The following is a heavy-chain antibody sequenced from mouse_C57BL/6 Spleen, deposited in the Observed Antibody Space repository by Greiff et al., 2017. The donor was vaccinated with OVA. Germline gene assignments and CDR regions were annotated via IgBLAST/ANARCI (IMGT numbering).Heavy chain of an antibody. CDR2: ISDGGSYT. D-gene: IGHD1-1*01. CDR1: GFTFSSYA. CDR3: ARDEDYYGSRDYYAMDY. V-gene: IGHV5-4*01. J-gene: IGHJ4*01. Sequence: EVKLVESGGGLVKPGGSLKLSCAASGFTFSSYAMSWVRQTPEKRLEWVATISDGGSYTYYPDNVKGRFTISRDNAKHNLYLQMSHVKSEDTAMYYCARDEDYYGSRDYYAMDYWGQGTSVTVSS.